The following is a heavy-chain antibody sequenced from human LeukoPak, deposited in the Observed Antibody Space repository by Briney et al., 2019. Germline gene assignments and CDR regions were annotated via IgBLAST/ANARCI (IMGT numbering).Heavy chain of an antibody. CDR2: INPSGGST. J-gene: IGHJ3*02. CDR1: GYTFTSFY. CDR3: ARFASLYSRSWYYAFDI. Sequence: ASVKVSCKASGYTFTSFYMHWVRQAPGQGLEWMGIINPSGGSTTYAQKFQGRVTMTRDTSTSTVYMELSSLRPEDTAVYYCARFASLYSRSWYYAFDIWGQGTMVTVSS. D-gene: IGHD6-13*01. V-gene: IGHV1-46*01.